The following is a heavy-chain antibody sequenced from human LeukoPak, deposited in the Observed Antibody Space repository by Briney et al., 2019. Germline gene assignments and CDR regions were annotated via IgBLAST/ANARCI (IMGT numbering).Heavy chain of an antibody. J-gene: IGHJ4*02. CDR3: ARDLPVYGNNPLYYFDY. V-gene: IGHV3-66*01. D-gene: IGHD4-17*01. Sequence: GGSLRLSCAVSGFTVTSNFMSWVRQAPGKGLEWVSVLYPGGSTYYADSVKGRFTISRDNSKNTLYLQMNSLRAEDTAVYYCARDLPVYGNNPLYYFDYWGQGTLVTVSS. CDR2: LYPGGST. CDR1: GFTVTSNF.